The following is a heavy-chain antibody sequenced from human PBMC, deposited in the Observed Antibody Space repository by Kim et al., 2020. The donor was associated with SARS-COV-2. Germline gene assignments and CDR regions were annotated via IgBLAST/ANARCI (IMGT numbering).Heavy chain of an antibody. Sequence: GGSLRLSCTASGFTFTSYAMTWVRQAPGKGLEWVSTISSGCGSTYYADSVKGRFTISRDNSKNTLYLQMNSLRAEDTAVYYGAKVRVVGPAAIDYWGQGT. CDR1: GFTFTSYA. V-gene: IGHV3-23*01. CDR3: AKVRVVGPAAIDY. CDR2: ISSGCGST. D-gene: IGHD2-2*02. J-gene: IGHJ4*02.